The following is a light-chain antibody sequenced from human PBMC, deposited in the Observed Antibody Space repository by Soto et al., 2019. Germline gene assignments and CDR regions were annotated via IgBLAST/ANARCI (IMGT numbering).Light chain of an antibody. CDR2: AAS. J-gene: IGKJ5*01. Sequence: DIQMTQSPSSVSASVGDRVTITCRASQDISGWLAWYQQKPGKAPKLLIYAASSLQSGVPSRFSGSGSGTDFTLTIRRLQPEDFATYYCQQPISFPITFGQGTRLEI. V-gene: IGKV1D-12*01. CDR1: QDISGW. CDR3: QQPISFPIT.